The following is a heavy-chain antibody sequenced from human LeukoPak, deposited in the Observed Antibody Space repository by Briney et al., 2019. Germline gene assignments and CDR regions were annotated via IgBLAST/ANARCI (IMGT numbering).Heavy chain of an antibody. J-gene: IGHJ4*02. CDR1: GFTFSSYA. CDR3: AKDIEYSYGPPDY. D-gene: IGHD5-18*01. V-gene: IGHV3-23*01. CDR2: ISGSGGST. Sequence: PGASLRLSCAASGFTFSSYAMSWVRQAPGKGLEWVSAISGSGGSTYYADSVKGRFTISRDNSKNTLYLQMNSLRAEDTAVYYCAKDIEYSYGPPDYWGQGTLVTVSS.